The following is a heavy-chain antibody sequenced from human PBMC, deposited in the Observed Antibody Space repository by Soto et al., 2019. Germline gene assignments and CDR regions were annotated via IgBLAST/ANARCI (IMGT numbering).Heavy chain of an antibody. CDR3: ARDNLGDTAMVTSWFDP. D-gene: IGHD5-18*01. J-gene: IGHJ5*02. CDR1: GFTFSSYG. Sequence: QVQLVESGGGVVQPGRSLRLSCAASGFTFSSYGMHWVRQAPGKGLEWVAVIWYDGSNKYYADSVKGRFTISRDNSKNTLYLQMNSLRAEDTAVYYCARDNLGDTAMVTSWFDPWGQGTLVTVSS. CDR2: IWYDGSNK. V-gene: IGHV3-33*01.